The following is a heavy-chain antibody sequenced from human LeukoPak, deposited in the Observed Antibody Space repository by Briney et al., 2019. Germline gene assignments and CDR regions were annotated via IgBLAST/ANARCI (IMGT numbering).Heavy chain of an antibody. V-gene: IGHV5-51*01. CDR3: ARQAYSSGWYSYNWFDP. D-gene: IGHD6-19*01. CDR1: GYSFTSYW. CDR2: IYPGDSDT. J-gene: IGHJ5*02. Sequence: GESLKISCKGSGYSFTSYWIGWVRQMPGKGLEWMGIIYPGDSDTRYSPSFQGQVTISADKSISTAYLQWSSLKASDTAMYYCARQAYSSGWYSYNWFDPWGQGTLVTVSS.